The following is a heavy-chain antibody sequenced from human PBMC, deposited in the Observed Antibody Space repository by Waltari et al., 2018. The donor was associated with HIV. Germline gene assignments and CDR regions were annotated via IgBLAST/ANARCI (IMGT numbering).Heavy chain of an antibody. CDR2: INHSGST. Sequence: QVQLQQWGAGLLKPSETLSLTCAVYGGSFSGYYWSWIRQPPGKVLEWIGEINHSGSTNYNPSLKSRVTISVDTSKNQFSLKLSSVTAADTAVYYCARGQWDCSSTSCYLGWFDPWGQGTLVTVSS. CDR3: ARGQWDCSSTSCYLGWFDP. V-gene: IGHV4-34*01. J-gene: IGHJ5*02. CDR1: GGSFSGYY. D-gene: IGHD2-2*01.